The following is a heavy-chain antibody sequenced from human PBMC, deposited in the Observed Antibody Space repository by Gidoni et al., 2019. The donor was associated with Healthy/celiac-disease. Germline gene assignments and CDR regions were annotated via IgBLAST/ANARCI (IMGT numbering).Heavy chain of an antibody. CDR3: AKDGGSSWYEGYYFDY. J-gene: IGHJ4*02. D-gene: IGHD6-13*01. CDR1: GFTFDDYA. CDR2: ISWNSGSI. Sequence: EVQLVESGGGLVQPGRSLRLSCAASGFTFDDYAMHWVRQAPGKGLEWVSGISWNSGSIGYADSVKGRFTISRDNAKNSLYLQMNSLRAEDTALYYCAKDGGSSWYEGYYFDYWGQGTLVTVSS. V-gene: IGHV3-9*01.